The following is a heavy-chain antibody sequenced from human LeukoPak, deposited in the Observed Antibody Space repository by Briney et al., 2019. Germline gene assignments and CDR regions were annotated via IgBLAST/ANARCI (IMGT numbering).Heavy chain of an antibody. CDR3: AREVRYYVSSGYYQSWFDP. CDR1: GFTFSDYY. CDR2: ISSSGSTI. D-gene: IGHD3-22*01. Sequence: PGGSLRLSCAASGFTFSDYYMSWIRQAPGKGLEWVSYISSSGSTIYYADSVKGRFTISRDNAKNSLYLQMNSLRAEDTAVYYCAREVRYYVSSGYYQSWFDPWGQGTLVTVSS. J-gene: IGHJ5*02. V-gene: IGHV3-11*01.